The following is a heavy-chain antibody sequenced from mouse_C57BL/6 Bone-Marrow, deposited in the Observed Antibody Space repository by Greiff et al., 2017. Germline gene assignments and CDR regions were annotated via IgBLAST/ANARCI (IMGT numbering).Heavy chain of an antibody. V-gene: IGHV1-82*01. CDR2: IYPGDGDT. CDR1: GYAFSSSW. CDR3: ARNGTGEESFAY. Sequence: QVQLKQSGPELVKPGASVKISCKASGYAFSSSWMNWVKQRPGKGLEWIGRIYPGDGDTNYNGKFKGKATLTADKSSSTAYMQLSSLTSEDSAVYFCARNGTGEESFAYWGQGTLVTVSA. J-gene: IGHJ3*01. D-gene: IGHD4-1*01.